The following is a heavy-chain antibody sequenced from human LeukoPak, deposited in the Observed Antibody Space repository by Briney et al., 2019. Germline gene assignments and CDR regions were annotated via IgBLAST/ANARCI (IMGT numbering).Heavy chain of an antibody. V-gene: IGHV4-59*01. CDR3: ARVLDGGDAFDI. Sequence: AETLSLTCTVSGGSISSYYWSWIRQPPGKGLEWIGYIYYSGSTNYNPSLKSRVTISVDTSKNQFSLKLSSVTAADTAVYYCARVLDGGDAFDIWGQGTMVTVSS. D-gene: IGHD2-15*01. CDR1: GGSISSYY. CDR2: IYYSGST. J-gene: IGHJ3*02.